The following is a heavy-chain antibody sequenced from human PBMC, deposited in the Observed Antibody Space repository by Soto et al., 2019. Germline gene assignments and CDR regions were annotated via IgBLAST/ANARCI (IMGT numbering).Heavy chain of an antibody. Sequence: QVQLVQSGAEVKKPGASVKVSCKASGYTFTSYAIHWVRQAPGQRLEWMGWINAGNGNTKYSQKFQGRVTITRDTSASTAHMELSSPRYEDTAVYYCAIAPGSGGMDVWGQGTTVTVSS. V-gene: IGHV1-3*01. CDR2: INAGNGNT. CDR1: GYTFTSYA. D-gene: IGHD3-10*01. CDR3: AIAPGSGGMDV. J-gene: IGHJ6*02.